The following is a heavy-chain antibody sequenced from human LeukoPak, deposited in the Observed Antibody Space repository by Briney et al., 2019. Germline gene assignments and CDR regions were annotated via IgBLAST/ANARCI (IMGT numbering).Heavy chain of an antibody. Sequence: ASVKVSCKAPGYTFTGYYIHWVRQVPGQGLEWMGWINPHSGGTDHAQKFQGRVTMTRDTSISTAYMQLSRLRSADTAVFYCARSPHILTGENFDYWGQGTLLTVSS. V-gene: IGHV1-2*02. CDR1: GYTFTGYY. J-gene: IGHJ4*02. CDR3: ARSPHILTGENFDY. CDR2: INPHSGGT. D-gene: IGHD3-9*01.